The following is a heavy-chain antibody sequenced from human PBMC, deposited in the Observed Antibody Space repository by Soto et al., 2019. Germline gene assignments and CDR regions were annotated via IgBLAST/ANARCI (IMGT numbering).Heavy chain of an antibody. D-gene: IGHD3-16*01. CDR3: ARWGTTGGLDV. Sequence: QVHLVESGGGVVQPGTSLRVSCVGSGFTFRSYVIHWVRQAPGKGLEWVALTSYDGSNKYYGDSARGRFTISRDNSRNTVDLQMDSLRVEDTALYYCARWGTTGGLDVWGQGTLVSVSS. J-gene: IGHJ1*01. CDR1: GFTFRSYV. V-gene: IGHV3-30*19. CDR2: TSYDGSNK.